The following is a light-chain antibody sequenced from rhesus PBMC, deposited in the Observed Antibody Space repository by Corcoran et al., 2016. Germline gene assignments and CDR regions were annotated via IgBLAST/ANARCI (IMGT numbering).Light chain of an antibody. J-gene: IGKJ2*01. V-gene: IGKV4-1*01. Sequence: DIVMTQSPDSLAVSLGEGVTINCKSSQSLLYSSNNKNSLAWYQQKPGQAPKLLIYWASTRESGVPNRFSGSGSGTDFTLTISGLQAADVAVYYCQQYYTTPYSFGQGTNVEIK. CDR3: QQYYTTPYS. CDR1: QSLLYSSNNKNS. CDR2: WAS.